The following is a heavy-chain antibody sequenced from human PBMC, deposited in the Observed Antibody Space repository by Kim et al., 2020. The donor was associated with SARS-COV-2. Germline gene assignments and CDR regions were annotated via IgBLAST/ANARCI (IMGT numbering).Heavy chain of an antibody. D-gene: IGHD5-12*01. J-gene: IGHJ4*02. Sequence: GGSLRLSCTASGFTFASYAMNWVRQAPGKGLEWVSLISASGDSTYYGYSVKGRFTISRDNSKNTLYLQMSSLRFEDTAIYYCDREGGADIFTHDSIDYWGQGTQVTVSS. CDR2: ISASGDST. CDR1: GFTFASYA. CDR3: DREGGADIFTHDSIDY. V-gene: IGHV3-23*01.